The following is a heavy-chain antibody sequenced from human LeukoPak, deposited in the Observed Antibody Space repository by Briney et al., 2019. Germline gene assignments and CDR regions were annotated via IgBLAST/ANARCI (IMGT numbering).Heavy chain of an antibody. J-gene: IGHJ4*02. V-gene: IGHV3-48*01. CDR3: ATGSNWYFDY. CDR1: GFTFSSYS. D-gene: IGHD6-13*01. CDR2: ISSSSSTI. Sequence: GGSLRLSCAASGFTFSSYSMNWVRQAPGKGLEWVSYISSSSSTIYYADSVKGRFTISRDNSKNTLYLQMNSLRAEDTAVYYCATGSNWYFDYWGQGTLVTVSS.